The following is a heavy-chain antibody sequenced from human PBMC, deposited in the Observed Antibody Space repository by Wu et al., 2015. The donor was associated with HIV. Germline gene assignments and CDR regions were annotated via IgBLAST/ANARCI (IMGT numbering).Heavy chain of an antibody. V-gene: IGHV1-18*01. CDR1: GYTFTSYG. D-gene: IGHD3-22*01. CDR2: ISAYNGNT. J-gene: IGHJ4*02. Sequence: QVQLVQSGAEVKKPGASVKVSCKASGYTFTSYGINWVRQAPGQGLEWMGWISAYNGNTNYAQKLQGRVTMTTDTSTSTAYMELRSLRSDDTAVYYCAREEYYYENNYYYPPDYWGQGTLVTVSS. CDR3: AREEYYYENNYYYPPDY.